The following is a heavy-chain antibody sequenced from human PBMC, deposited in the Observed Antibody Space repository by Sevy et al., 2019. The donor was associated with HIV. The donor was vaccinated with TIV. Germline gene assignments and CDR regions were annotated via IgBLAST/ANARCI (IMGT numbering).Heavy chain of an antibody. D-gene: IGHD6-13*01. V-gene: IGHV3-30*18. CDR2: ISYDGSNK. CDR3: AKEKRKGSSSWYFGWFDP. Sequence: GGSLRLSCAASGFTFSSYGMHWVRHAPGKGLEWVAVISYDGSNKYYADSVKGRFTISRDNSKNTLYLQMNSLRAEDTAVYYCAKEKRKGSSSWYFGWFDPWGQGTLVTVSS. J-gene: IGHJ5*02. CDR1: GFTFSSYG.